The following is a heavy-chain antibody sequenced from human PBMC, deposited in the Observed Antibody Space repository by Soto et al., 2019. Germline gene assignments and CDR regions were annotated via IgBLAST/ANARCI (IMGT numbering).Heavy chain of an antibody. D-gene: IGHD3-10*01. J-gene: IGHJ4*02. Sequence: GGSLRLSCTGSGFTFSGSTMTWVRQGPGKGLEWVSSISSSSSYIYFADSLKGRFTTSGDNAKNSLYLQMNSLRAEDTAVYYCARDIGEMSAVWGQGTQVTVSS. V-gene: IGHV3-21*06. CDR2: ISSSSSYI. CDR1: GFTFSGST. CDR3: ARDIGEMSAV.